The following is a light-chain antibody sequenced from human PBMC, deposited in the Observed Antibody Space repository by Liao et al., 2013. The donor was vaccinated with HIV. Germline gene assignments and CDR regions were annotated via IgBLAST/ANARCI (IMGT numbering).Light chain of an antibody. V-gene: IGLV3-21*01. CDR3: QVWDSSSDHRYV. Sequence: SYVLTQPPSVSVAPGKTARITCGGNXIGSKSVHWYQQKPGQAPVLVIYYDSDRPSGIPERFSGSNSGNTATLTISRVEAGDEADYYCQVWDSSSDHRYVFGTGTKVTVL. J-gene: IGLJ1*01. CDR1: XIGSKS. CDR2: YDS.